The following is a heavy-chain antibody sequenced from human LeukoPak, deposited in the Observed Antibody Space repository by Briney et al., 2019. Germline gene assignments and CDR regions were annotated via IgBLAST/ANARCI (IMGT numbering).Heavy chain of an antibody. D-gene: IGHD4-17*01. CDR3: ARDRGRYGDYVFDY. J-gene: IGHJ4*02. V-gene: IGHV1-46*01. Sequence: ASVKVSCEASGYTFTSYYMYWVRQAPGQGLEWMGIINPSGGSTSYAQKFQGRVTMTRDMSTSTVYMELSSLRSEDTAVYYCARDRGRYGDYVFDYWGQGTLVTVSS. CDR1: GYTFTSYY. CDR2: INPSGGST.